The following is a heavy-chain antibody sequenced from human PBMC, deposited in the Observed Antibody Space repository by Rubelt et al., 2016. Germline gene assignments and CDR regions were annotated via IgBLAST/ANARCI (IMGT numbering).Heavy chain of an antibody. J-gene: IGHJ6*02. V-gene: IGHV3-21*01. D-gene: IGHD2-2*01. CDR2: ISSSSSYI. CDR1: GFTFSSYS. Sequence: GFTFSSYSMNWVRQAPGKGLEWVSSISSSSSYIYYADSVKGRFTISRDNAKNSLYLQMNSLRAEDTAVYYCARGAGGSSTSPVWSYGMDVWGQGTTVTVSS. CDR3: ARGAGGSSTSPVWSYGMDV.